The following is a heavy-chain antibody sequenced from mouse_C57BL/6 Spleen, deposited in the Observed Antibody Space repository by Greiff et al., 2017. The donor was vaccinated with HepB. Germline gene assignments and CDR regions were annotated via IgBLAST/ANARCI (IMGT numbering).Heavy chain of an antibody. V-gene: IGHV1-59*01. J-gene: IGHJ2*01. D-gene: IGHD4-1*01. Sequence: QVQLQQPGAELVRPGTSVKLSCKASGYTFTSYWMHWVKQRPGQGLEWIGVIDPSDSYTNYNQKFKGKATLTVDTSSSTAYMQRSSLTSEDSAVYYCAIRTNWDGAYYFDYWGQGTTLTVSS. CDR1: GYTFTSYW. CDR3: AIRTNWDGAYYFDY. CDR2: IDPSDSYT.